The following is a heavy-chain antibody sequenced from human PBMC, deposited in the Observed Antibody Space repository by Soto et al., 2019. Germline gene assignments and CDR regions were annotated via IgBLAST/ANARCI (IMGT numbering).Heavy chain of an antibody. CDR3: PKGVAS. Sequence: DVQLVESGGGWGQPGGSLRLSCAASGFNFSNYDMNWIRQAPGGGLEWIAFISGTGFTTYYADSAGPRFTISRDNPQGPLFLKLVIWTATTRGFSFVPKGVASGGQGAPVPSLQ. V-gene: IGHV3-48*03. CDR2: ISGTGFTT. CDR1: GFNFSNYD. J-gene: IGHJ1*01. D-gene: IGHD3-22*01.